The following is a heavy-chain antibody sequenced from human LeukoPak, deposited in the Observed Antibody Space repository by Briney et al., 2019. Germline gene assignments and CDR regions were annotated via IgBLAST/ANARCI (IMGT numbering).Heavy chain of an antibody. Sequence: GRSLRLSCAASGFTFGSYAMHWVRQAPGKGLEWVAVISYDGSNKYYADSVKGRFTISRDNSKNTLYLQMNSLRAEDTAVYYCAREETEWLRAFDYWGQGTLVTVSS. CDR2: ISYDGSNK. CDR3: AREETEWLRAFDY. V-gene: IGHV3-30-3*01. J-gene: IGHJ4*02. D-gene: IGHD6-19*01. CDR1: GFTFGSYA.